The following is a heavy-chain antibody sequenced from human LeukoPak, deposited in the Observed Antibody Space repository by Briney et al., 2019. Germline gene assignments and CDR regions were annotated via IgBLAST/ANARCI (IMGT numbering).Heavy chain of an antibody. D-gene: IGHD4-23*01. Sequence: GASVKVSCKPSGYTFTGYYIHWVRQAPGQGLEWMGIINPSGGSTSYAQKFQGRVTMTRDMSTSTDYMELSSLRSEDTAVYYCARDNSVEDTAWWFDPWGQGTLVTVSS. CDR3: ARDNSVEDTAWWFDP. CDR2: INPSGGST. J-gene: IGHJ5*02. CDR1: GYTFTGYY. V-gene: IGHV1-46*01.